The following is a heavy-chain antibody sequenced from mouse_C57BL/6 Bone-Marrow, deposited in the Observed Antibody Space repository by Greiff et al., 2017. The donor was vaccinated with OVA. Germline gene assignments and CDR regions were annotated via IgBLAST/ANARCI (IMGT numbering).Heavy chain of an antibody. CDR3: ARFAHYYGPYYYAMDY. D-gene: IGHD1-1*01. CDR1: GYTFTSYW. V-gene: IGHV1-55*01. CDR2: IYPGSGST. J-gene: IGHJ4*01. Sequence: QVQLQQPGAELVKPGASVKMSCKASGYTFTSYWITWVKQRPGQGLAWIGDIYPGSGSTNYNEKFKSKATLTVDTSSSTAYMQLSSLASEDSAVYYCARFAHYYGPYYYAMDYWGQGTSVTVSS.